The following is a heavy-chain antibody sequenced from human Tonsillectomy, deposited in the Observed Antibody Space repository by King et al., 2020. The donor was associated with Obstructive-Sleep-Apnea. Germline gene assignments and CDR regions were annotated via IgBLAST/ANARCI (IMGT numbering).Heavy chain of an antibody. Sequence: VQLVESGGGVVQPGRSLRLSCVASGFTFSSYPMHWVRQGPGKGLEWVEVLSYDGSNKYYADSVKGRFTISRDNSKNTLYLQMNSMRSEDTAVYYCARNPGGESGGVFDCWGRGTLGTVSS. CDR2: LSYDGSNK. CDR1: GFTFSSYP. D-gene: IGHD2-8*02. J-gene: IGHJ4*02. V-gene: IGHV3-30*04. CDR3: ARNPGGESGGVFDC.